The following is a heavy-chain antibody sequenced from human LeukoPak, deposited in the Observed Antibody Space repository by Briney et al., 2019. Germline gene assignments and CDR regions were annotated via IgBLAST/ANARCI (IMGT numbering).Heavy chain of an antibody. V-gene: IGHV1-46*01. CDR3: AREDVVLVDAVRYYYYGMDV. J-gene: IGHJ6*02. CDR2: INPSGGSK. CDR1: GYNFISYY. D-gene: IGHD2-8*01. Sequence: AASVKVSCKASGYNFISYYMHWVRQAPGQGLEWMGIINPSGGSKNYAQKFQDRVTMTRDTSTSTVYMELSRLKSEDTAVYYCAREDVVLVDAVRYYYYGMDVWGQGPTVTVS.